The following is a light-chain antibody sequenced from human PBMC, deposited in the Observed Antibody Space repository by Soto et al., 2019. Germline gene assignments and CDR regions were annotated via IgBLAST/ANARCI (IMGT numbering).Light chain of an antibody. J-gene: IGLJ1*01. V-gene: IGLV2-14*01. CDR3: SSYSSSSTPHA. Sequence: SALDQPASVSGSRGRSITISCTRTSSDIGSHNYVSWYQQHPGKASKLMIYDVSNRPSGVSNRFSGSKSGNTASLTISGLQAEDEADYYCSSYSSSSTPHAFGTGTKVTVL. CDR2: DVS. CDR1: SSDIGSHNY.